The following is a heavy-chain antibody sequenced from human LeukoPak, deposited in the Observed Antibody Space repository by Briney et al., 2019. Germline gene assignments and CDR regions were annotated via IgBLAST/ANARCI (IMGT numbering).Heavy chain of an antibody. Sequence: SETLSLTCTVSGDSISNYYWSWIRQPPGKGLEWIGYIFYSGSTDYDPSLKSRVTISVDTSKSQFSLTLSSVTAADTAVYFCARFRTPHREFDSWGQGTLVTVSS. D-gene: IGHD1-26*01. CDR2: IFYSGST. V-gene: IGHV4-59*08. CDR1: GDSISNYY. CDR3: ARFRTPHREFDS. J-gene: IGHJ4*02.